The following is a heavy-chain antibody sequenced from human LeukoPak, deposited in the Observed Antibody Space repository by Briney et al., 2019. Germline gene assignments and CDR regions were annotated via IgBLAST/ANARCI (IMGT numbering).Heavy chain of an antibody. D-gene: IGHD3-22*01. CDR2: ISGSGGST. Sequence: QPGGSLRLSCAASGFTFSNYAMSWVRPAPGKGLEWVSAISGSGGSTYYADSVKGRFTISRDNSKNTLYLQMNSLRAEDTAVYYCAKCYYDSSGYYFGAFDIWGQGTMVTVSS. CDR3: AKCYYDSSGYYFGAFDI. J-gene: IGHJ3*02. V-gene: IGHV3-23*01. CDR1: GFTFSNYA.